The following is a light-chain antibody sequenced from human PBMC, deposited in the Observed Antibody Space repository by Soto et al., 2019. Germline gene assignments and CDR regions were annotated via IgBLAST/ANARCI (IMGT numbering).Light chain of an antibody. Sequence: DIQMTQSPYFLSASVGDSVTLTCRASQGIGGSLAWYQHKPGEAPKLLIYGASTLFSGVPSRFSGSGSGTLFTLPISSLQPEDLATYYCQNYNSAPYPFGQGTKV. CDR2: GAS. CDR3: QNYNSAPYP. V-gene: IGKV1-27*01. J-gene: IGKJ2*01. CDR1: QGIGGS.